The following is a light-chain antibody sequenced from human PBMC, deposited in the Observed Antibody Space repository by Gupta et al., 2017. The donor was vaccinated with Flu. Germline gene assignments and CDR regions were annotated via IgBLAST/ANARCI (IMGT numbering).Light chain of an antibody. Sequence: DMQMTQSRSTLSASLGDRVTITCRASQRISSWLAWYQQKPGKAPKLLIYKASSLESGVPSRFSGSGSGTEFTLTISSLQPDDFATYYCQQYNSYRYTFGQGTKLEIK. CDR2: KAS. J-gene: IGKJ2*01. V-gene: IGKV1-5*03. CDR1: QRISSW. CDR3: QQYNSYRYT.